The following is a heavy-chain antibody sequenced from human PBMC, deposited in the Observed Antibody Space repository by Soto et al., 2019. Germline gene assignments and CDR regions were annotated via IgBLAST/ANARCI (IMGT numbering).Heavy chain of an antibody. Sequence: QVQLVDSGGGVVQPGRSLRLSCAASGFTFSSCGMHWVRQAPGKGLEWVAVISYDGSNKYYADSVKGRFTISRDNSKNTLYLQMNSLRAEDTAVYYCAQGNEGGVGAYFDSWGQGTLVTVSS. CDR3: AQGNEGGVGAYFDS. J-gene: IGHJ4*02. CDR1: GFTFSSCG. D-gene: IGHD1-26*01. CDR2: ISYDGSNK. V-gene: IGHV3-30*18.